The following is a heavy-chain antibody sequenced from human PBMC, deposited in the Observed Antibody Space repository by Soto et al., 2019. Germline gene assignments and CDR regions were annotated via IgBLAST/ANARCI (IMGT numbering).Heavy chain of an antibody. CDR3: AREASSVISLDY. Sequence: RASVKVSCKASGYIFTAYSMHWVRQAPGQGLEWVGWFNPNSGDTIYAQKFQGGVTLTRDTSISTAYMELYSLRSDDTAVYYCAREASSVISLDYWGQGTLVTVSS. CDR2: FNPNSGDT. J-gene: IGHJ4*02. D-gene: IGHD2-21*01. V-gene: IGHV1-2*02. CDR1: GYIFTAYS.